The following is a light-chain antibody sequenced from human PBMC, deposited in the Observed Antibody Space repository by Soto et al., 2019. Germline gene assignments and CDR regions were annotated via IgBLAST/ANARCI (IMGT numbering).Light chain of an antibody. CDR3: QQYHSYWP. CDR2: DAS. CDR1: QNIRSR. V-gene: IGKV1-5*01. J-gene: IGKJ1*01. Sequence: DFQMTQSPSTLSASVGDRVTITCRASQNIRSRLAWFQQKPGKAPKLLSYDASSLESGVPQRFSGSGSGTEFTLTISSLQTDNFSTYYSQQYHSYWPFGQGTKVDIK.